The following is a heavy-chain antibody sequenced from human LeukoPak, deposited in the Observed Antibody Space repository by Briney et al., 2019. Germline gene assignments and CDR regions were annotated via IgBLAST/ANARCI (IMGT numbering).Heavy chain of an antibody. Sequence: PGGSLRLSCAVSGFTFSNYGMSWVRQAPGKGLEWVSSITSSGGSTYYAEFVKGRFTISRDSSQKTLHLQMSDLKSDDAAIYYCARGWLVSFDSWGQGTLVAVSS. CDR2: ITSSGGST. V-gene: IGHV3-23*01. CDR1: GFTFSNYG. J-gene: IGHJ4*02. CDR3: ARGWLVSFDS. D-gene: IGHD5-12*01.